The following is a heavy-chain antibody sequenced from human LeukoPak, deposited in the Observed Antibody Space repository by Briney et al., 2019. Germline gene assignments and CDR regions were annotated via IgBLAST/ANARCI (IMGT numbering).Heavy chain of an antibody. CDR1: GFTVTSNS. V-gene: IGHV3-53*01. D-gene: IGHD3-22*01. CDR2: IYRGGST. CDR3: ARVSPYYDGSGYYAN. J-gene: IGHJ4*02. Sequence: GGSLRLSCAASGFTVTSNSMSWVRQAPGKGLEWVSVIYRGGSTHYADSVKGRFTISRDNSKSTLYLQINSLRAEDTAAYYCARVSPYYDGSGYYANWGQGALVIVSS.